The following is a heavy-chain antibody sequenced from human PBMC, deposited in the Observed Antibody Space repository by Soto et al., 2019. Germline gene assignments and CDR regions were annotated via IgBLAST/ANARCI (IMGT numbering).Heavy chain of an antibody. CDR2: IKSKFDGGRI. V-gene: IGHV3-15*01. Sequence: EVHLVESGGGPVKPGGSLRISCAASGFTFSGAWMSWVRQALGKGLEWVGRIKSKFDGGRIDYAASVKGRFSNSRDDSTNTLFLQMNSLKTEDTAVYFCTTSVTGTPRAIDYWGQGTLVTVSS. CDR3: TTSVTGTPRAIDY. CDR1: GFTFSGAW. J-gene: IGHJ4*02. D-gene: IGHD1-7*01.